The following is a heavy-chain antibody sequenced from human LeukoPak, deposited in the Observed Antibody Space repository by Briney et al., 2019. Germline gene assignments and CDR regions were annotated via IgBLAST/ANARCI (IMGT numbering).Heavy chain of an antibody. CDR2: IIPMFGTA. V-gene: IGHV1-69*13. Sequence: GASVNLSCKASGGTFSIYTISWVRQAPGQGLEWMGGIIPMFGTANYAQTFQGRVTITADESTSTAYLELSSLRYEDTAVYYCARDLLITVIVTMDDWGKGTMVTVSS. CDR3: ARDLLITVIVTMDD. D-gene: IGHD3-22*01. J-gene: IGHJ6*04. CDR1: GGTFSIYT.